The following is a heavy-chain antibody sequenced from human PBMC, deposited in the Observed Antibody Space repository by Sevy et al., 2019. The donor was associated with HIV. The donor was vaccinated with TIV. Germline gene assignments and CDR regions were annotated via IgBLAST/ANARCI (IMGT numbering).Heavy chain of an antibody. CDR2: IGGVGDDT. V-gene: IGHV3-23*01. CDR1: GSTFSTMA. Sequence: GGSLSFSGAALGSTFSTMALNGVARAQGKGWEWVSRIGGVGDDTFSADSVKARFTISRDNSKNTVHLQMNSLRVEDTAVYYCAKVVVPADIDPFYYYAYGMDVWGQGTTVTVSS. CDR3: AKVVVPADIDPFYYYAYGMDV. J-gene: IGHJ6*02. D-gene: IGHD2-2*01.